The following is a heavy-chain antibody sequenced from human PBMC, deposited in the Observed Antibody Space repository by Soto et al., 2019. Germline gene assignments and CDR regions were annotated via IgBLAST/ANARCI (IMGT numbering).Heavy chain of an antibody. V-gene: IGHV3-23*01. D-gene: IGHD6-13*01. CDR1: GFTFSNYA. CDR3: AKVRRIAAAGENDS. Sequence: EVQLLESGGGLVQPGGSLRLCCVASGFTFSNYAITWVRQAPGKGLEWVSSIFGGDRTTYYADSVKGRFTISRDNSKNTLCLQMNSLRAEDTAVYYCAKVRRIAAAGENDSWGQGTLVTVSS. J-gene: IGHJ4*02. CDR2: IFGGDRTT.